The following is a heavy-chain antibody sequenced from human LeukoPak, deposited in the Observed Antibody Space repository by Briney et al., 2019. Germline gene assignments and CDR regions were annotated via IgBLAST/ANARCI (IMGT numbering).Heavy chain of an antibody. CDR1: GFTFRSYA. CDR2: ISGSGGST. J-gene: IGHJ4*02. CDR3: AAGTAADY. Sequence: TGGSLRLSCAASGFTFRSYAMSWVRQAPGKGLEWVSGISGSGGSTYYADSVKGRFTISRDNAQNALFLQMNRLRVEDTAMYYCAAGTAADYWGQGTLVTVSS. V-gene: IGHV3-23*01. D-gene: IGHD6-13*01.